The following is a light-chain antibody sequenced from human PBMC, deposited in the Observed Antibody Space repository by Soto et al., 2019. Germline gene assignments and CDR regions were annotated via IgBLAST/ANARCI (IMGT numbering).Light chain of an antibody. J-gene: IGKJ5*01. CDR1: QSVSSN. CDR3: QHSHTWPPIT. V-gene: IGKV3-15*01. CDR2: GAS. Sequence: EIVMTQSPATLSVSPGERATLSCRASQSVSSNLAWYQQKPGQAPRLLIYGASTRATGIPARFSGSGSGTEFTLNISRLQSEDFEVYYCQHSHTWPPITFGQGTRLEIK.